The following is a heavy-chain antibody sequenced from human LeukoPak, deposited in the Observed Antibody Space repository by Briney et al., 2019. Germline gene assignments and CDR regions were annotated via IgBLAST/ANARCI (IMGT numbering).Heavy chain of an antibody. CDR2: IYYSGGT. Sequence: SETLSLTCTVSGGSISSYYWSWIRQPPGKGLEWIGYIYYSGGTNYNPSLKSRVTISVDTSKNQFSLKLSSVTAADTAVYYCAGTTTARPFDPWGQGTLVTVSS. J-gene: IGHJ5*02. D-gene: IGHD1-1*01. CDR3: AGTTTARPFDP. V-gene: IGHV4-59*01. CDR1: GGSISSYY.